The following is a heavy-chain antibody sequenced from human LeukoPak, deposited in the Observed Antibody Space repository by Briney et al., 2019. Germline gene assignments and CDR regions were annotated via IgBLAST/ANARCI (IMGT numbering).Heavy chain of an antibody. J-gene: IGHJ4*02. D-gene: IGHD3-22*01. CDR2: VADYGSV. CDR1: GGSFTNYF. V-gene: IGHV4-34*01. Sequence: SETLSLTCAVYGGSFTNYFWSWVRQSPGKGLEWIGEVADYGSVNYNPSLQSRVTISLDTSKNHFSLKVSSMTAADTAVYYCARRRVTVIVVGTLDSWGQGTLVTVSS. CDR3: ARRRVTVIVVGTLDS.